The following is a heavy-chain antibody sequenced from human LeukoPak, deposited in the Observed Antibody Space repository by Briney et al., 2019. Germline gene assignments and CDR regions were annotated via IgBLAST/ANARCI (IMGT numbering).Heavy chain of an antibody. CDR1: GGSFSGYY. V-gene: IGHV4-34*01. J-gene: IGHJ3*02. Sequence: SETLSLTCAVYGGSFSGYYWSWIRQPPGKGLEWIGEINHSGSTNYNPSLKSRVTISVDTSKNQFSLKLSSVTAADTAVYYCARARLLLRAFDIWVQGTMVTVSS. CDR2: INHSGST. D-gene: IGHD3-22*01. CDR3: ARARLLLRAFDI.